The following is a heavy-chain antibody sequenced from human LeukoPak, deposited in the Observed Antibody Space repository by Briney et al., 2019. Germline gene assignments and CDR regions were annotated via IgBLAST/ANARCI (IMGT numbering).Heavy chain of an antibody. CDR3: ARGGYSYGYGY. CDR2: VNHSGST. Sequence: TSETLSLTCAVYGGSFSDYYWSWIRQPPGKGLEWIGEVNHSGSTNYNPSLKSRVTISVDTSKNQFSLKLSSVTAADTAVYYCARGGYSYGYGYWGQGNRVTVSS. J-gene: IGHJ4*02. V-gene: IGHV4-34*01. D-gene: IGHD5-18*01. CDR1: GGSFSDYY.